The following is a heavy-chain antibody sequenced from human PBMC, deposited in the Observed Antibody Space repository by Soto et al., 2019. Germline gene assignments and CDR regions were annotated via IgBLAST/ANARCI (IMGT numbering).Heavy chain of an antibody. J-gene: IGHJ4*02. D-gene: IGHD3-10*01. V-gene: IGHV3-48*04. CDR3: AMIRRGSSVDY. Sequence: GSLRLSCAASGFTFSSYSMNWVRQAPGRGPEWVSYISSSSSTIYYADSVKGRFTISRDNAKNSLYLQMNSLRVEDTAVYYCAMIRRGSSVDYWGQGTLVTVSS. CDR1: GFTFSSYS. CDR2: ISSSSSTI.